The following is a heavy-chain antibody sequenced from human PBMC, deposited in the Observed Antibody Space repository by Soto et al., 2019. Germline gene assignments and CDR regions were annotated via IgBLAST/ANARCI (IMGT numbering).Heavy chain of an antibody. CDR2: MNPNSGNT. V-gene: IGHV1-8*01. J-gene: IGHJ5*02. Sequence: GASVKVSCKASGYTFTSYDINWVRQATGQGLEWMGWMNPNSGNTGYAQKFQGRVTMTRNTSISTAYMELSSLRSEDTAVYYCARGPPYETESDFWSGYYPWFDPWGQGTLVTVSS. CDR1: GYTFTSYD. CDR3: ARGPPYETESDFWSGYYPWFDP. D-gene: IGHD3-3*01.